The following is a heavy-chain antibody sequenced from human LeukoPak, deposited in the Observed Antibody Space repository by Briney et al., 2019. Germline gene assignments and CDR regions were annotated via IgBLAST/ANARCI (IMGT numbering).Heavy chain of an antibody. J-gene: IGHJ5*01. CDR3: ARVEKYTSSGPTDP. Sequence: SETLSLTCTVSGGSISSYYWSWIRQPAGKGLEWIGRIYTSGSTNYNPSLKSRVTISVDTSKNQFSLTLSSVTAADTAVYYCARVEKYTSSGPTDPWGQGTLVTVSS. V-gene: IGHV4-4*07. D-gene: IGHD6-13*01. CDR2: IYTSGST. CDR1: GGSISSYY.